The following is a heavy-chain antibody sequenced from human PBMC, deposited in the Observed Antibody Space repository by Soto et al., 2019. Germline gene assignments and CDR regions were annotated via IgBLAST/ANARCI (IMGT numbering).Heavy chain of an antibody. J-gene: IGHJ6*02. CDR3: ARGGNYYGSGSYYNSRPDYYYYYGMDV. D-gene: IGHD3-10*01. CDR2: IIPIFGTA. CDR1: GGTFSSYA. Sequence: SVKVSCKASGGTFSSYAISWVRQAPGQGLEWMGGIIPIFGTANYAQKFQGRVTITADESTSTAYMELSSLRSEDTAVYYCARGGNYYGSGSYYNSRPDYYYYYGMDVWGQGTTVTVSS. V-gene: IGHV1-69*13.